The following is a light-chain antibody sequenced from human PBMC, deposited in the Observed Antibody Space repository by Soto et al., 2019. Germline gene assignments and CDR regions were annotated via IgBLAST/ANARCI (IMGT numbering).Light chain of an antibody. CDR3: QQYINLPYT. V-gene: IGKV1-33*01. Sequence: DIQMTQSPSSLSASVGDRVTITCQASQDISNYLNWYQQKPGKAPKLLIYDASSLEAGVPSRFSASASGTDFTFTIISLQPEDIATYYCQQYINLPYTFGQGTKLEI. CDR2: DAS. J-gene: IGKJ2*01. CDR1: QDISNY.